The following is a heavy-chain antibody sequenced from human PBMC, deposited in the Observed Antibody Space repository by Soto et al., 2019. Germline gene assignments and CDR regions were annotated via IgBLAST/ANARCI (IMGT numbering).Heavy chain of an antibody. Sequence: SETLSLTCTVSGGSLSNNYWSWIRQPPGKGLEWIGYIYYSGTTNYNPSLESRVTISVDTSKNQFSLKLSSVTAADTAVYYCARAVLPATAPFDYWGQGTLVTVSS. CDR2: IYYSGTT. V-gene: IGHV4-59*01. J-gene: IGHJ4*02. D-gene: IGHD2-2*01. CDR1: GGSLSNNY. CDR3: ARAVLPATAPFDY.